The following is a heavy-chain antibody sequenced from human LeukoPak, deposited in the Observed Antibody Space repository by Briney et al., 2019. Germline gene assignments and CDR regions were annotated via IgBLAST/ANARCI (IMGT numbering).Heavy chain of an antibody. D-gene: IGHD2-15*01. CDR3: ASPYCSGGTCYAHDAFDI. J-gene: IGHJ3*02. CDR2: ISVYNGNT. V-gene: IGHV1-18*03. Sequence: ASVKVSCKASGYTFTSYGISWVRQTPGQGLEWMGWISVYNGNTNYAQKLQGRVTMTTDTSTSTAYMELRSLRSDDMAVYYCASPYCSGGTCYAHDAFDIWRQGTMVTVSS. CDR1: GYTFTSYG.